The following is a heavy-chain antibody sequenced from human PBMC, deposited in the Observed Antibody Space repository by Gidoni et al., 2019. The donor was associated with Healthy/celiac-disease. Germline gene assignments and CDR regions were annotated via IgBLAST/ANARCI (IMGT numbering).Heavy chain of an antibody. Sequence: QLQLQESGPGLVKPSETLSLTCTVSGGSISSSSYYWGWIRQPPGKGLEWIGSIYYSGSTYYNPSLKSRVTISVDTSKNQFSLKLSSVTAADTAVYYCARQPIDIVVVPAARVDYWGQGTLVTVSS. J-gene: IGHJ4*02. CDR1: GGSISSSSYY. CDR2: IYYSGST. V-gene: IGHV4-39*01. D-gene: IGHD2-2*01. CDR3: ARQPIDIVVVPAARVDY.